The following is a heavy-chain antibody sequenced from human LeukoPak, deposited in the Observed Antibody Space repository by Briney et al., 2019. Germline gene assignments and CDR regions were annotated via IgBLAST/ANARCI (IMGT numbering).Heavy chain of an antibody. J-gene: IGHJ4*02. V-gene: IGHV3-33*01. D-gene: IGHD3-22*01. CDR2: IWYDGSNK. Sequence: GRSLILSCAASGFTFSSYGMHWVRQAPGKGLEWVAVIWYDGSNKCYADSVKGRFTISRDNSKNTLYLQMNSLRAEDTAVYYCARDGKPDYYDSSGYDYFDYWGQGTLVTVSS. CDR3: ARDGKPDYYDSSGYDYFDY. CDR1: GFTFSSYG.